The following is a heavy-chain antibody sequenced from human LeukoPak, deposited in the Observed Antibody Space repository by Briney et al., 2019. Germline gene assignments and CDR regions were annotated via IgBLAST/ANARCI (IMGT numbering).Heavy chain of an antibody. V-gene: IGHV3-23*01. J-gene: IGHJ4*02. D-gene: IGHD1-26*01. CDR2: ISGSGGNS. Sequence: GGSLRLSCAASGFTFSSYSMSWVRHAQGKGLEWVSAISGSGGNSYYADSVKGRFSISRDNSKNTLNLQMNSLRAEDTAVYYCATSKYSGSYWGQGTLVTVSS. CDR1: GFTFSSYS. CDR3: ATSKYSGSY.